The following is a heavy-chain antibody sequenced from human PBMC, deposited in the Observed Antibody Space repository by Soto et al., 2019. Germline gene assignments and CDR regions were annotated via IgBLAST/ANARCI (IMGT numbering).Heavy chain of an antibody. D-gene: IGHD2-15*01. CDR3: ARDWAEVAAGY. V-gene: IGHV3-30-3*01. Sequence: GGSLRLSCAASGFTFSNYAILWVRQAPGKGLEWVAVISYDGSNKYYADSVKGRFTISRDNSKNTLYLQMNSLRAEDTAVYYCARDWAEVAAGYWGQGTLVTVSS. CDR2: ISYDGSNK. CDR1: GFTFSNYA. J-gene: IGHJ4*02.